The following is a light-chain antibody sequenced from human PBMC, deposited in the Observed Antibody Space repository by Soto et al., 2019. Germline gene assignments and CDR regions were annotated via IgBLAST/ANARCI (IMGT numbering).Light chain of an antibody. CDR1: SGHSSYA. Sequence: QSVLTQSPSASASLGASVKLTCTLSSGHSSYAIAWHQQQPEKGPRYLMKLNSDGSHSKGDGIPDRFSGSSSGAERYLTISSLQCEDEADYYCQTWGTGIQGVFGGGTKVTVL. CDR3: QTWGTGIQGV. J-gene: IGLJ3*02. V-gene: IGLV4-69*01. CDR2: LNSDGSH.